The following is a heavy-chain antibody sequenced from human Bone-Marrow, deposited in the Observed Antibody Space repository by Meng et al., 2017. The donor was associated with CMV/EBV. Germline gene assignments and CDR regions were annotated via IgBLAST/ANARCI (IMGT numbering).Heavy chain of an antibody. J-gene: IGHJ4*02. CDR1: GTTYTVHY. D-gene: IGHD4/OR15-4a*01. Sequence: SGTTYTVHYFRFARQRHGPGLGRMGWINPSSGGTNSDQTLQGRVTRTRDTYVSTAYMELSLLRPDATAAYFCARMLDYGGKDALLDYWGQGTLVTVSS. CDR3: ARMLDYGGKDALLDY. CDR2: INPSSGGT. V-gene: IGHV1-2*02.